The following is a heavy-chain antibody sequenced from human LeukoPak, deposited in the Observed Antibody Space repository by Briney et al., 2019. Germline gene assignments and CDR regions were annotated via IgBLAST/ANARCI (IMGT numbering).Heavy chain of an antibody. V-gene: IGHV3-21*01. Sequence: GRSLRLSCAASGFTVSSNYMSWVRQAPGKGLEWVSSISRGSDHIFYADSMKGRFTISRDNAKNSLYLQMNSLGAEDTAVYYCARPYDTRGYFPDYWGQGTLVTVSS. D-gene: IGHD3-22*01. CDR2: ISRGSDHI. CDR1: GFTVSSNY. J-gene: IGHJ4*02. CDR3: ARPYDTRGYFPDY.